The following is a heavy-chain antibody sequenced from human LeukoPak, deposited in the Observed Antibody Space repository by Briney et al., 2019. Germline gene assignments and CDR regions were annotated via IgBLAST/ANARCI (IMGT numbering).Heavy chain of an antibody. CDR3: AIGVVPAAYDY. Sequence: PSETLSLTCTVSGGSISSTDFYWNWVRQPPGKGLEWIGYIYYSGTTYYNPSLQSRITMLIDTSKNQFSLMLNSVTAADTAVYYCAIGVVPAAYDYWGQGTLVTVSS. J-gene: IGHJ4*02. CDR1: GGSISSTDFY. D-gene: IGHD2-2*01. V-gene: IGHV4-30-4*01. CDR2: IYYSGTT.